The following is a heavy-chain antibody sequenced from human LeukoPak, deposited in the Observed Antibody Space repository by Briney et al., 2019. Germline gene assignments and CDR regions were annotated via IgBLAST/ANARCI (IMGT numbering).Heavy chain of an antibody. CDR3: ARGKFGGSSGLLDY. CDR2: INHSGST. J-gene: IGHJ4*02. CDR1: GGSFSGYY. V-gene: IGHV4-34*01. Sequence: SETLSLTCAVYGGSFSGYYWSWIRQPPGKGLEWIGEINHSGSTNYNPSLKSRVTISVDTSKNQFSLKLSSVTAADTAVYYCARGKFGGSSGLLDYWGQGTLVTVSS. D-gene: IGHD3-22*01.